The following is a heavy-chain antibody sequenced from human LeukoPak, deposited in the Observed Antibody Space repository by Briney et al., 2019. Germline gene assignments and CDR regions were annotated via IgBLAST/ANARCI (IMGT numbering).Heavy chain of an antibody. J-gene: IGHJ4*02. CDR3: AKHPRIENTENESDY. CDR2: IYPADSST. D-gene: IGHD1-1*01. V-gene: IGHV5-51*01. Sequence: GESLKIACKASGYSFTTYWIGRVRQAPGKGLEWMGIIYPADSSTEYSPSFQGQVTISVDKSVNTAYLQWSRLKASDTATYYCAKHPRIENTENESDYGGQGTRVIVSS. CDR1: GYSFTTYW.